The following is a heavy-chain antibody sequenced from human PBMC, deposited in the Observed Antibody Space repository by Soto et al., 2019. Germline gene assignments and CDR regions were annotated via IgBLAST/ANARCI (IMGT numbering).Heavy chain of an antibody. V-gene: IGHV1-69*13. CDR3: ARDKRDLRFLEWSYYFDY. CDR2: IIPIFGTA. J-gene: IGHJ4*02. D-gene: IGHD3-3*01. Sequence: SVKVSCKASGGTFSSYAISWVRQAPGQGLEWMGGIIPIFGTANYAQKFQGRVTITADESTSTAYMELSSLRSGDTAVYYCARDKRDLRFLEWSYYFDYWGQGTLVTVSS. CDR1: GGTFSSYA.